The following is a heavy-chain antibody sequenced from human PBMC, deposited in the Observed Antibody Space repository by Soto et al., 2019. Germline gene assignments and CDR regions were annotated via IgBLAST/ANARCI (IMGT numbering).Heavy chain of an antibody. CDR1: GFTFSSFA. V-gene: IGHV3-23*01. D-gene: IGHD6-19*01. CDR3: AKVPRSTYTSGWRYFEY. J-gene: IGHJ4*02. CDR2: ISDSGDST. Sequence: GGSLRLSCAASGFTFSSFAMSWVRQAPGKGLEWVSSISDSGDSTYYADSVKGRFTISRDNSKNTLYLQMNSLRAEYTAVYYCAKVPRSTYTSGWRYFEYWGQGTLVTFSS.